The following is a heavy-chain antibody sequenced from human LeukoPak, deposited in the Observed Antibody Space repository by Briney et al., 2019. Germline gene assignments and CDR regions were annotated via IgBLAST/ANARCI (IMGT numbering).Heavy chain of an antibody. J-gene: IGHJ6*03. V-gene: IGHV3-48*03. Sequence: GGSLRLSCAASGFTFSSYEMNWVRQAPGKGLEWVSYISSSGSTVYYADSVKGRFTISRDNAQNSLDLQMNSLRAEDTAVYYCARGHTFQLRGVIIRYYYYYMDVWGKGTTVTISS. CDR3: ARGHTFQLRGVIIRYYYYYMDV. CDR1: GFTFSSYE. D-gene: IGHD3-10*01. CDR2: ISSSGSTV.